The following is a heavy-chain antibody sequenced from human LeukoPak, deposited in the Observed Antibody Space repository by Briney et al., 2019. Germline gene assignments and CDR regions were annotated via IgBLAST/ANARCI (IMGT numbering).Heavy chain of an antibody. Sequence: GGSLRLSCAASGFTFSSYSMNWVRQAPGKGLEWVSSISSSSSYIYYADSVKGRFTISRDNAKNSLYLQMNSLRAEDTAVYYCARDAGEWELGANWFDPWGQGTLVTVSS. J-gene: IGHJ5*02. D-gene: IGHD1-26*01. V-gene: IGHV3-21*01. CDR3: ARDAGEWELGANWFDP. CDR2: ISSSSSYI. CDR1: GFTFSSYS.